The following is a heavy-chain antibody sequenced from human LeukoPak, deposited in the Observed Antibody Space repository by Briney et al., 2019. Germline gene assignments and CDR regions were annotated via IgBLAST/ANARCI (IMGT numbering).Heavy chain of an antibody. J-gene: IGHJ4*02. V-gene: IGHV3-21*01. CDR3: ANHLACGSTSCPPFDY. D-gene: IGHD2-2*01. CDR2: ISNSGSYI. Sequence: GGSLRLSCAASGFTFSSYWMSWVRQAPGKGLEWVSSISNSGSYIYYADSVKGRFTISRDNAKNSLYLQMNSLRAEDTAVYYCANHLACGSTSCPPFDYWGQGTLVTVSS. CDR1: GFTFSSYW.